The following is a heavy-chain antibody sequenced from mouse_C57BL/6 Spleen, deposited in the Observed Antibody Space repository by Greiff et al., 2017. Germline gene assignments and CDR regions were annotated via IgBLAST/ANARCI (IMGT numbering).Heavy chain of an antibody. V-gene: IGHV1-82*01. D-gene: IGHD4-1*01. CDR1: GYAFSSSW. J-gene: IGHJ2*01. CDR3: QANWDGGDYFDY. CDR2: IYPGDGDT. Sequence: QVQLQQSGPELVKPGASVKISCKASGYAFSSSWMNWVKQRPGKGLEWIGRIYPGDGDTNYNGKFKGKATLTADKSSSTAYMQLSSLTSEDSAVYFCQANWDGGDYFDYWGQGTTLTVSS.